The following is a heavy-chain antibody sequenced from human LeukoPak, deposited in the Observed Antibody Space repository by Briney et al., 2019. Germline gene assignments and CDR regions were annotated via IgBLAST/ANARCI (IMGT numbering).Heavy chain of an antibody. D-gene: IGHD3-22*01. CDR1: GGSISGYY. CDR3: ARNYDSSGYTAFGY. V-gene: IGHV4-59*01. J-gene: IGHJ4*02. Sequence: PSETLSLTCTVSGGSISGYYWSWIRQPPGKGVEWIGHIYSSGSTKYNPSLKSRVTISVDTSKNQFSLKLSSVTAADTAVYYCARNYDSSGYTAFGYWGRGTLLTVSS. CDR2: IYSSGST.